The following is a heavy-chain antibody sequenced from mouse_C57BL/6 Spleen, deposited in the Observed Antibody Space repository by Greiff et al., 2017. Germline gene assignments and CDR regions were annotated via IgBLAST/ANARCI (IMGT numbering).Heavy chain of an antibody. V-gene: IGHV1-81*01. CDR1: GYTFTSYG. J-gene: IGHJ2*01. D-gene: IGHD2-4*01. CDR3: ARSIGYDYDGDWFDY. CDR2: IYPRSGNT. Sequence: QVQLQQSGAELARPGASVKLSCKASGYTFTSYGISWVKQRTGQGLEWIGEIYPRSGNTYYNEKFKGKATLTADKSSSTAYMELRSLTSEDSAVYFCARSIGYDYDGDWFDYWGQGTTLTVSS.